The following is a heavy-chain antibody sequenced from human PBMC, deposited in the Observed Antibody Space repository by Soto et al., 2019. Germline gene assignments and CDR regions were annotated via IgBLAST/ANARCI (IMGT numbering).Heavy chain of an antibody. J-gene: IGHJ3*02. CDR2: MYVTGTT. CDR3: ARDGGYTGYEEGNPFDI. Sequence: SETLSLTCTVSGGSISHHYWSWIRQPAGTRLEWIGRMYVTGTTNYNPSLKNRVSMSIDTSKNQFSLKLSSVTAADTAVYYCARDGGYTGYEEGNPFDIWGQGAMVTVS. V-gene: IGHV4-4*07. D-gene: IGHD5-12*01. CDR1: GGSISHHY.